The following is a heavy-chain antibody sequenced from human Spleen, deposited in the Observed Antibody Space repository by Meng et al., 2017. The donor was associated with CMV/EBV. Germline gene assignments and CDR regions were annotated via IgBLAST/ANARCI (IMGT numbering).Heavy chain of an antibody. J-gene: IGHJ2*01. CDR1: GFTVSSNY. CDR3: ARERGSGSYSLNWYFDL. V-gene: IGHV3-53*01. CDR2: IYSGGST. Sequence: SGFTVSSNYMSWVRQAPGKGLEWVSVIYSGGSTYYADSVKGRFTISRDNSKNTLYLQMNSLRAEDTAVYYCARERGSGSYSLNWYFDLWGRGTLVTVSS. D-gene: IGHD3-10*01.